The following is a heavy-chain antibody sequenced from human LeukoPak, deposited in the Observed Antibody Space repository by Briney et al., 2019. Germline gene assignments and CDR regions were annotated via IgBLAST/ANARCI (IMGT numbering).Heavy chain of an antibody. D-gene: IGHD6-13*01. CDR2: IVVGSGNT. CDR1: GFTFTSSA. CDR3: AAVRVYSSSWYVPHNDY. Sequence: GASVKVSCKASGFTFTSSAVQWVRQARGQRLEWIGWIVVGSGNTNYAQKFQERVTITRDMSTSTAYMELSSLRSEDTAVYYCAAVRVYSSSWYVPHNDYWGQGTLVTVSS. J-gene: IGHJ4*02. V-gene: IGHV1-58*01.